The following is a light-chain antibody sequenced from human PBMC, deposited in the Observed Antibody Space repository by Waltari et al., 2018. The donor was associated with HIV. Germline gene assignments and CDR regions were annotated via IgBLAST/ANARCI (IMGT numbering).Light chain of an antibody. Sequence: QSALTQPASVSGSPGQSITISCTGTSSDVWAFTLASWSPQHPGNAPKLMIFEVTKLPSGVSDRFSGSRSGNTASLTISGLQAEDEGDYYCCSYTGGGVVFGGGTKLTVL. CDR2: EVT. J-gene: IGLJ2*01. CDR1: SSDVWAFTL. V-gene: IGLV2-23*02. CDR3: CSYTGGGVV.